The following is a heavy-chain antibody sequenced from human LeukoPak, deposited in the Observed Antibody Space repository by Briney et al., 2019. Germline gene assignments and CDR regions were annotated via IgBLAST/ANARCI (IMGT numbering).Heavy chain of an antibody. CDR2: VSGSGDTT. J-gene: IGHJ6*02. CDR1: GFSFSSYA. Sequence: GGSLRLSCAASGFSFSSYAMTWVRQAPGKGLEWVSVVSGSGDTTYYADSVKGRFTISRDNSKNTLYLQMNSLRADDTAVYHCMMSLTAHYYYGMDVWGQGTTVTVSS. D-gene: IGHD2-21*02. V-gene: IGHV3-23*01. CDR3: MMSLTAHYYYGMDV.